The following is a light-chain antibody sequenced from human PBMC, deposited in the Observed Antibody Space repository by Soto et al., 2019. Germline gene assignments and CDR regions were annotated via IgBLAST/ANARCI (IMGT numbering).Light chain of an antibody. CDR3: LLYYGGARV. CDR2: NTS. J-gene: IGLJ3*02. Sequence: QAVVTQEPSLTVSPGRIVTLTCASSTGAVTSGYYPNWFQQKPGQPPRPLIYNTSNKHSWTPARFSGSLLGGKAALTLSGVQPEDEAEYYCLLYYGGARVFGGGTKLTVL. CDR1: TGAVTSGYY. V-gene: IGLV7-43*01.